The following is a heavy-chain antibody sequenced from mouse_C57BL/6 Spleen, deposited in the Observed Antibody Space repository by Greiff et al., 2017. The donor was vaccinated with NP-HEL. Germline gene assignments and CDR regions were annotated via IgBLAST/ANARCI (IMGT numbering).Heavy chain of an antibody. J-gene: IGHJ4*01. V-gene: IGHV2-2*01. D-gene: IGHD3-3*01. Sequence: VQVVESGPGLVQPSQSLSITCTVSGFSLTSYGVHWVRQSPGKGLEWLGVIWSGGSTDYNAAFISRLSISKDNSKSQVFFKMNSLQADDTAIYYCARRGDGTPYAMDYWGQGTSVTVSS. CDR1: GFSLTSYG. CDR3: ARRGDGTPYAMDY. CDR2: IWSGGST.